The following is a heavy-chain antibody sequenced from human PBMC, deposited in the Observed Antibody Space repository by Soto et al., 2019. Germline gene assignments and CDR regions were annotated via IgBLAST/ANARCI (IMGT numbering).Heavy chain of an antibody. V-gene: IGHV1-2*04. CDR2: INPKSGGT. CDR1: GYSFTDYH. D-gene: IGHD3-22*01. Sequence: ASVKVSCKASGYSFTDYHIHWVRQAPGQGLEWLGRINPKSGGTSTAQKFQGWVTMTRDRSISTVYMELTRLRSDDTAVYYCATSPLDYYDSSGYRPIFDYWGQGTLVTVSS. CDR3: ATSPLDYYDSSGYRPIFDY. J-gene: IGHJ4*02.